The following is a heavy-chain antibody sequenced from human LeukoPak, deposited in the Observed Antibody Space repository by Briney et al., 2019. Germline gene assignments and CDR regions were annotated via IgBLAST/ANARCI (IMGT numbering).Heavy chain of an antibody. D-gene: IGHD2-21*01. CDR1: GFTFSNYA. CDR2: ISDTYGTT. V-gene: IGHV3-23*01. J-gene: IGHJ4*02. CDR3: VRHDSFIPF. Sequence: GGSLRLSCATSGFTFSNYAMTWVRQAPGKGLEWVSSISDTYGTTYYTDSVKGRCTISRDNSKNTVSLQLNNLRVEDTAVYFCVRHDSFIPFWGQGTLVTVSS.